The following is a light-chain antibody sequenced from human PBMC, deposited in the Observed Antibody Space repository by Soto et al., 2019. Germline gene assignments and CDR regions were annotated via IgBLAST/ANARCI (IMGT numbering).Light chain of an antibody. CDR3: QQYGGSPRT. J-gene: IGKJ1*01. CDR2: GAS. Sequence: EIVLTQSPGTLSLSPGEGATLSYRASQSINSFLAWYQQRRGQAPRLLIHGASNRATGIPDRFSGSGSGTDFTLTISRLEPEDFAVYYCQQYGGSPRTFGQGTKVDIK. CDR1: QSINSF. V-gene: IGKV3-20*01.